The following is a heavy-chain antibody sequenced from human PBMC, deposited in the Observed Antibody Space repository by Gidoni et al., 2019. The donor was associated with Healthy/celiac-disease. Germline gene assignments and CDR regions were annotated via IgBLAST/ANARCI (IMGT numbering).Heavy chain of an antibody. CDR2: IIPIFGTA. J-gene: IGHJ5*02. D-gene: IGHD2-2*01. Sequence: QVQLVQSGAEVKKPGSSVKVSCKASGGTFSSYAISWVRQAPGQGLEWMGGIIPIFGTANYAQKFQGRVTITADKSTSTAYMELSSLRSEDTAVYYCARGGSTSCILRPCWFDPWGQGTLVTVSS. CDR1: GGTFSSYA. CDR3: ARGGSTSCILRPCWFDP. V-gene: IGHV1-69*06.